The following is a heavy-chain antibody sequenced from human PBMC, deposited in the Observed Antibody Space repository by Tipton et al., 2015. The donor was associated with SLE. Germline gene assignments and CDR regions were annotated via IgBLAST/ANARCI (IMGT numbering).Heavy chain of an antibody. D-gene: IGHD3-22*01. V-gene: IGHV3-74*01. J-gene: IGHJ3*02. Sequence: SLRLSCAASGFTFGDYWMHWVRQPPGKGLVWVSRISSDGVSTTYADSVKGRFTISRDNAKNTLFLQMNRLRAEDTAVYYCGRDYYDSGGYYDALGMWGQGTTLIVSS. CDR3: GRDYYDSGGYYDALGM. CDR1: GFTFGDYW. CDR2: ISSDGVST.